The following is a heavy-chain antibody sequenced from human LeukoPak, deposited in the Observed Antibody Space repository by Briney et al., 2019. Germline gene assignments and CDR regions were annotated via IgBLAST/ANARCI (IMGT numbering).Heavy chain of an antibody. CDR1: GCSFTNYW. CDR3: ARRLVGATTTYFDY. J-gene: IGHJ4*02. D-gene: IGHD1-26*01. Sequence: GESLKISCKGSGCSFTNYWIGWVRQMPGKGLEWMGTIYPGDSDARYSPSFQGQVTISSDKSISTAYLQWSSLKASDTAMYYCARRLVGATTTYFDYWGQGTLVTVSS. CDR2: IYPGDSDA. V-gene: IGHV5-51*01.